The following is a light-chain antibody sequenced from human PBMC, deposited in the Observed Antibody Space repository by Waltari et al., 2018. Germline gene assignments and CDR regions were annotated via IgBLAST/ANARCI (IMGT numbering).Light chain of an antibody. CDR1: SSNTGSHF. CDR3: SSYAGNNNVV. CDR2: RNN. V-gene: IGLV1-47*01. Sequence: QSVLTQPPSASGVPGQRVTISCSGSSSNTGSHFICWYQHLPGTAPKLLIYRNNQRPSGVPDRFSGSKSGTSASLAISGLLSEDEADYYCSSYAGNNNVVFGGGTKLTVL. J-gene: IGLJ2*01.